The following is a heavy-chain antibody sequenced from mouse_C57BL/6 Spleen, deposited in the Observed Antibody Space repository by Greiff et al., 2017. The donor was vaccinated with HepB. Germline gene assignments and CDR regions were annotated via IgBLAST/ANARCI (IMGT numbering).Heavy chain of an antibody. D-gene: IGHD2-4*01. J-gene: IGHJ1*03. CDR1: GYSFTSYY. CDR3: ARSGDDFYWYFDV. V-gene: IGHV1-66*01. CDR2: IYPGSGNT. Sequence: VQLQQSGPELVKPGASVKISCKASGYSFTSYYIHWVKQRPGQGLEWIGWIYPGSGNTKYNEKFKGKATLTADTSSSTAYMQLSSLTSEDSAVYYCARSGDDFYWYFDVWGTGTTVTVSS.